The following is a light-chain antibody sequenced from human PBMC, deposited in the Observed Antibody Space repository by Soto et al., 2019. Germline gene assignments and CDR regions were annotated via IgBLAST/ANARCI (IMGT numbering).Light chain of an antibody. Sequence: EIVMTQSPATLSVSPGGRATLSCRASQSVSRNLAWYQQKPGQSPRLLIYGASTRATGVPARFGGSGSGTVFTLTISSLQSEYSALYYCQQYNDWPGGTFGQGTKLDIK. J-gene: IGKJ2*01. CDR1: QSVSRN. CDR2: GAS. V-gene: IGKV3-15*01. CDR3: QQYNDWPGGT.